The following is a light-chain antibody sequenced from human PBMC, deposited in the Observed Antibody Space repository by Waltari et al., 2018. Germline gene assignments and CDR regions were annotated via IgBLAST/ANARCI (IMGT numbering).Light chain of an antibody. V-gene: IGKV3-15*01. J-gene: IGKJ2*01. Sequence: EIVMTQSPATLSVSPGERATLSCRASQSISSNLAWYQHKPGQPPRRLVYGASTRATGCPARFSGSGSGTEFTLTISSLQSEDFAVYYCQQYSEWPYTFGQGTKLEIK. CDR2: GAS. CDR1: QSISSN. CDR3: QQYSEWPYT.